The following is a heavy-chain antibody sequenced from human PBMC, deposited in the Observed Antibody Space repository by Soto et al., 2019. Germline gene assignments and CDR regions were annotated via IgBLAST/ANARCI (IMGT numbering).Heavy chain of an antibody. Sequence: PGGSLRLSCAASGFSFSSYSMNWVRQAPGKGLEWVSSIRSSSSYIYYADSVKGRFTISRDNAKNSLYLQMNSLRAEDTAVYYCARDYGSGFDPWGQGTLVTVPS. J-gene: IGHJ5*02. CDR2: IRSSSSYI. CDR3: ARDYGSGFDP. D-gene: IGHD3-10*01. CDR1: GFSFSSYS. V-gene: IGHV3-21*06.